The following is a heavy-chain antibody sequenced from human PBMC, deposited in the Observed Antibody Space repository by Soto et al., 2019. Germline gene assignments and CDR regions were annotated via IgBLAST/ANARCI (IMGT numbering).Heavy chain of an antibody. J-gene: IGHJ4*02. CDR1: GFTFSSYG. Sequence: QVQLVESGGGVVQPGRSLRLSCAASGFTFSSYGMHWVRQALGKGLEWVAVISYDGSNKYYADSVKGRFTISRDNSKNTLYLQMNSLRAEDTAVYYCAKALLGRNFDYWGQGTLVTVSS. V-gene: IGHV3-30*18. D-gene: IGHD7-27*01. CDR3: AKALLGRNFDY. CDR2: ISYDGSNK.